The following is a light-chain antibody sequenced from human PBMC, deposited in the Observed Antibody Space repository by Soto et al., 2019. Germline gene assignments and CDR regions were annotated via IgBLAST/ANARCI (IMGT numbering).Light chain of an antibody. V-gene: IGKV4-1*01. Sequence: DIVTTQSPDSLAVSLGERATINCKSSQSALYSTNNKNYLAWYQQKPGQPPKLLIYWASTRESGVPDRFGGSGSGTEFTLTINSLQSEDFAVYYCQPYNNWLLTFGGGTKVDIK. CDR1: QSALYSTNNKNY. CDR3: QPYNNWLLT. J-gene: IGKJ4*01. CDR2: WAS.